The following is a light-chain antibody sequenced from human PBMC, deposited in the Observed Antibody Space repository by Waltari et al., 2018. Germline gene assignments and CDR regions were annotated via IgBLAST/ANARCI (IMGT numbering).Light chain of an antibody. V-gene: IGKV1-9*01. CDR1: QDINSN. CDR3: QHLNSYPYT. CDR2: GAS. J-gene: IGKJ2*01. Sequence: IQLTQSPSSLSTSVGERVTITCRATQDINSNLAWYQQNPVKVPELLIYGASTLQSGVPSRFSGSAAGTDFTLTISSLQPEDSATYYCQHLNSYPYTFGQGTKLEIK.